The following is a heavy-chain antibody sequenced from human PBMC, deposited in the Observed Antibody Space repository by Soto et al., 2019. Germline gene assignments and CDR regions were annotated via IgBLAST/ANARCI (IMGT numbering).Heavy chain of an antibody. CDR2: FDPEDGET. V-gene: IGHV1-24*01. CDR1: GYTLTELS. Sequence: ASVKVSCKVSGYTLTELSMHWVRQAPGKGLEWMGGFDPEDGETIYAQKFQGRVTMTEDTSTDTAYMELSSLRSEDTAVYYCETYFTALRLIRAFGYWGQGTLVTVSS. D-gene: IGHD3-16*01. J-gene: IGHJ4*02. CDR3: ETYFTALRLIRAFGY.